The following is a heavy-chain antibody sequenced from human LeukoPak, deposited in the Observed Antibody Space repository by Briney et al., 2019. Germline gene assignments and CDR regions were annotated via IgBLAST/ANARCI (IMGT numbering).Heavy chain of an antibody. V-gene: IGHV3-7*03. CDR3: ARVYSSSSGKNVFDM. J-gene: IGHJ3*02. CDR1: PFIFSGHW. Sequence: GGSLRLSCEASPFIFSGHWLNWVRQTPGKGLEWVANIKQDGSETDYVDSVKGRFTISRDNARNSLCLQVNSLRAEDTAVYYCARVYSSSSGKNVFDMWGQGTMVIVSS. D-gene: IGHD6-6*01. CDR2: IKQDGSET.